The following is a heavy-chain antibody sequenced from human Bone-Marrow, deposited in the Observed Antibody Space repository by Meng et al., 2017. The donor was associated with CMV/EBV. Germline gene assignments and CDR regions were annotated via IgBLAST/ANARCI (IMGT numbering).Heavy chain of an antibody. CDR1: GGTFSSYA. V-gene: IGHV1-69*05. CDR2: IIPIFGTA. D-gene: IGHD2-15*01. Sequence: ASVKVSCKASGGTFSSYAISWVRQAPGQGLEWMGGIIPIFGTANYAQKFQGRVTITTDESTSTAYMELSSLRSEDTAVYYCARDTHGWNYYDYWGQGTLVTVSS. CDR3: ARDTHGWNYYDY. J-gene: IGHJ4*02.